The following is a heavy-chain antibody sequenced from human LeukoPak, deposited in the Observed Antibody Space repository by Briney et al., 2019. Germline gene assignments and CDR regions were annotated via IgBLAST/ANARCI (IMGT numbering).Heavy chain of an antibody. CDR1: GLTFSDYY. Sequence: GGSLRLSCAASGLTFSDYYMSWIRQAPGKGLEWVSYISNSGSNTYYADSVKGRFTISRDNAKKSLYLQMNSLRAEDTAVYFCAKSDDSSGYGYFDYWGQGTLVTVSS. J-gene: IGHJ4*02. CDR3: AKSDDSSGYGYFDY. D-gene: IGHD3-22*01. V-gene: IGHV3-11*04. CDR2: ISNSGSNT.